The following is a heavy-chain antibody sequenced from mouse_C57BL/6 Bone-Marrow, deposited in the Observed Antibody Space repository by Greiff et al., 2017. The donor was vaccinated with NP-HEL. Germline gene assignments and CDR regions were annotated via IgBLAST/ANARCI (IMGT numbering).Heavy chain of an antibody. CDR1: GYTFTSYW. CDR2: IYPGSGST. CDR3: AREGVYYGSSWGAY. J-gene: IGHJ3*01. D-gene: IGHD1-1*01. V-gene: IGHV1-55*01. Sequence: VQLQQPGAELVKPGASVKMSCKASGYTFTSYWITWVKQRPGQGLEWIGDIYPGSGSTNYNEKFKSKATLTVDTSSSTAYMQLSSLTSEDSAVYYCAREGVYYGSSWGAYWGQGTLVTGSA.